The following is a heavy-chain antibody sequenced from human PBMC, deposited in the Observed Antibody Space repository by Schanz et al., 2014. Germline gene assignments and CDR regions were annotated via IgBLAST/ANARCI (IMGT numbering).Heavy chain of an antibody. D-gene: IGHD5-18*01. Sequence: QVQLVHSGAEVKKPGSSVKVSCTASGGTFSSYTISWIRQAPGQGLEWMGRIIPVLAIADYAQKFQGRVTITADKSTSTASMEMSSLRSEDTAVYYCARGPSQGYSYGHNIGAYYYGMDVWGQGTTVTVSS. V-gene: IGHV1-69*02. CDR1: GGTFSSYT. J-gene: IGHJ6*02. CDR2: IIPVLAIA. CDR3: ARGPSQGYSYGHNIGAYYYGMDV.